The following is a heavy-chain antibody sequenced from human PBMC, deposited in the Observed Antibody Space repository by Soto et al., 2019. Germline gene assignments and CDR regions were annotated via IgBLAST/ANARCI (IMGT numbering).Heavy chain of an antibody. CDR1: GYTFTSYY. CDR3: ARGVTYCDILTGYPAFMDV. J-gene: IGHJ6*02. D-gene: IGHD3-9*01. V-gene: IGHV1-46*01. Sequence: ASVKVSCKASGYTFTSYYMHWVRQAPGQGLEWMGIINPSGGSTSYAQKFQGRVTMTRDTSTSTVYMELSSLRSEDTAVYYCARGVTYCDILTGYPAFMDVWGQGTTVTVSS. CDR2: INPSGGST.